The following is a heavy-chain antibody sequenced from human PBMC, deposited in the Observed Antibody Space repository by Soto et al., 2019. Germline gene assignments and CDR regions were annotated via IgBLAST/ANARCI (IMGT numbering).Heavy chain of an antibody. D-gene: IGHD5-18*01. V-gene: IGHV5-51*01. CDR3: ASVMDTATGYYFDF. CDR1: GYSFTTYW. J-gene: IGHJ4*02. Sequence: PGESLKISCKGSGYSFTTYWIGWVRQMSGEGLEWMGIIYPGDSDTKYSPSFQGQVTISADKSISTAYLQWSSLKASDTAMYYCASVMDTATGYYFDFWGQGTLVTVSS. CDR2: IYPGDSDT.